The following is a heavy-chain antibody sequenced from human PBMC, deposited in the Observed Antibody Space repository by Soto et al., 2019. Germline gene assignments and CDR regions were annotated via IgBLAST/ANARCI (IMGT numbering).Heavy chain of an antibody. CDR1: GFTFSNAW. J-gene: IGHJ4*02. CDR2: IKSKTDGGTT. CDR3: IVLVPAAMRWFDY. D-gene: IGHD2-2*01. V-gene: IGHV3-15*07. Sequence: PGGSLRLSCAASGFTFSNAWMNWVRQAPGKGLEWVGRIKSKTDGGTTDYAAPVKGRFTISRDDSKNTLYLQMNSLKTEDTAVYYCIVLVPAAMRWFDYWGQGTLVTVSS.